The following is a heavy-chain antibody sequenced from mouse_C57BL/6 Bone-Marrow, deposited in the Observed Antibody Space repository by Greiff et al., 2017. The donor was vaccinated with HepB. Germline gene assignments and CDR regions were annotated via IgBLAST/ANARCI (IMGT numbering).Heavy chain of an antibody. D-gene: IGHD1-1*01. CDR2: IYPGSGST. CDR1: GYTFTSYW. CDR3: ASGITTVVARDWFAY. J-gene: IGHJ3*01. V-gene: IGHV1-55*01. Sequence: QVQLQHPGAELVKPGASVKMSCKASGYTFTSYWITWVKQRPGQGLEWIGDIYPGSGSTNYNEKFKSKATLTVDTSSSTAYMQLSSLTSEDSAVYYCASGITTVVARDWFAYWGQGTLVTVSA.